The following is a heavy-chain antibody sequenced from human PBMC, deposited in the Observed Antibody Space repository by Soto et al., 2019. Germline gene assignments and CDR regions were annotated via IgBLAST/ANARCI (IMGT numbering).Heavy chain of an antibody. CDR3: ARGRVDGGELDL. CDR2: IWYDASNK. Sequence: VQLVESGGGVVQPGRSLRLSCAASGFTFSTYGMYWVRQDPGKGLEWVAVIWYDASNKYYADSVKGRFTISRDNSENTLYLQMNSQRAEDTALYYCARGRVDGGELDLWGQGTLVTISS. V-gene: IGHV3-33*01. CDR1: GFTFSTYG. J-gene: IGHJ4*02. D-gene: IGHD1-26*01.